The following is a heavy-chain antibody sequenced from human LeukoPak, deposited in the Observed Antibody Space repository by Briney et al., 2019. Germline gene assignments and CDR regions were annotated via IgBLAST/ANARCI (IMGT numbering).Heavy chain of an antibody. CDR1: GDSVSSNSAA. J-gene: IGHJ5*02. V-gene: IGHV6-1*01. CDR2: TYYRSKWYN. Sequence: SQTLSLTCAISGDSVSSNSAAWNWIRQSPSRGLEWLGRTYYRSKWYNDYAVSVKSRITINPDTSKNQFSLQLNSVTSEDTAVYYCARDEPGNWNDENWFDPWGQGTLVTVSS. D-gene: IGHD1-1*01. CDR3: ARDEPGNWNDENWFDP.